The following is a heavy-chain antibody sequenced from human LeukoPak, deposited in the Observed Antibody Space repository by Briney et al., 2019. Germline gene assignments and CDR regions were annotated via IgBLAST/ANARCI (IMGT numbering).Heavy chain of an antibody. CDR1: GGSISSYY. CDR2: IYTSGST. CDR3: ARRPGVRFYYYYMDV. V-gene: IGHV4-4*07. D-gene: IGHD4-23*01. J-gene: IGHJ6*03. Sequence: SETLSLTCTVSGGSISSYYWSWIRQPAGKGLEWIGRIYTSGSTNYNPSLKSRVTMSVDTSKNQFSLKLSSVTAADTAVYYCARRPGVRFYYYYMDVWGKGTTVTVSS.